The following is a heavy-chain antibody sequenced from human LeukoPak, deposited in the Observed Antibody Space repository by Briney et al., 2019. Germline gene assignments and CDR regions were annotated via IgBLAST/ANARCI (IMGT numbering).Heavy chain of an antibody. J-gene: IGHJ3*02. D-gene: IGHD3-10*01. CDR1: GFTFNTYA. Sequence: GGSLRLSCAASGFTFNTYAMSWVRQAPGKGLDWVSTFSGNGGCTYYADSVKGRFTNSRDNSRNTLYLQINSLRAEDTAVYYCARAGRYYRGAFDIWGQGTMVTVSS. CDR2: FSGNGGCT. V-gene: IGHV3-23*01. CDR3: ARAGRYYRGAFDI.